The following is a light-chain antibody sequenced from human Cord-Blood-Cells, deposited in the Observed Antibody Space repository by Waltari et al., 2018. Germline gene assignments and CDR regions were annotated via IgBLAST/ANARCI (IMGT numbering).Light chain of an antibody. CDR2: EVS. CDR3: SSYAGSNNWV. J-gene: IGLJ3*02. V-gene: IGLV2-8*01. CDR1: SSDVGGYTY. Sequence: QSALTHPPSASGSPGQSVTIPCPGTSSDVGGYTYVSWYQQHPGKAPKLMIYEVSKRPSGVPDRFSGSKSGNTASLTVSGLQAEDEADYYCSSYAGSNNWVFGGGTKLTVL.